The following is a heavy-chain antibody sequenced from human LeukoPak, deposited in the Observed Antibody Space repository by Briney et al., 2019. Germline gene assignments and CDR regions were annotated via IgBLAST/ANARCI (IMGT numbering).Heavy chain of an antibody. CDR3: AKAAGYSGYEKLDY. V-gene: IGHV3-23*01. D-gene: IGHD5-12*01. Sequence: GGSLRLSCAASGFTFSSYAMSWVRQAPGKGLEWVSAISGGGGSTYYAASVKGRFTISRDNSKNTLYLQMNSLRAEDTAVYYCAKAAGYSGYEKLDYWGQGTLVTVSS. CDR2: ISGGGGST. CDR1: GFTFSSYA. J-gene: IGHJ4*02.